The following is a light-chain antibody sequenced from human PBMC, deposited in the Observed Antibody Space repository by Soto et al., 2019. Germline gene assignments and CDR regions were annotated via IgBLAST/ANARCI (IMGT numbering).Light chain of an antibody. J-gene: IGKJ4*02. V-gene: IGKV1-16*01. CDR2: GAS. CDR3: QQDYSYPLT. Sequence: DIQMTQSPSSLSASVGDRVTITCRASQSISSYLEWYQQKPGKAPKVLISGASSLQSGVPLRFSGSGSGTDFTLTISSLQSEDFASYYCQQDYSYPLTFGGGTKVDIK. CDR1: QSISSY.